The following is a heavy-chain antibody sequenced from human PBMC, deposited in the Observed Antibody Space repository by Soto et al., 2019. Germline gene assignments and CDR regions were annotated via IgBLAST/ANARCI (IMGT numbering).Heavy chain of an antibody. D-gene: IGHD3-10*01. Sequence: APVKGSWKTAGYTYSVDGVNWVRQATGKGLEWMGWTRPNNGNTKYAQNLQGRVTMTTDTSTSTAYVELRSLRPDDTAVYYCVRDLDGSVSYYTDYWGQGTLVTVSS. CDR3: VRDLDGSVSYYTDY. CDR2: TRPNNGNT. V-gene: IGHV1-18*01. J-gene: IGHJ4*02. CDR1: GYTYSVDG.